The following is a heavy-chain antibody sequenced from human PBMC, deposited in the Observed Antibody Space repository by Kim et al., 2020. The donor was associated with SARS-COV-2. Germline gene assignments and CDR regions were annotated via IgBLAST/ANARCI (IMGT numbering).Heavy chain of an antibody. Sequence: ASVKVSCKASGYTFTSYGISWVRQAPGQGLEWMGWISAYNGNTNYAQKLQGRVTMTTDTSTSTAYMELRSLRSDDAAVYYCASLGYCSGGSCYAGVMGDYYYYGMDVWGQGTTVTVSS. D-gene: IGHD2-15*01. CDR3: ASLGYCSGGSCYAGVMGDYYYYGMDV. CDR2: ISAYNGNT. V-gene: IGHV1-18*01. J-gene: IGHJ6*02. CDR1: GYTFTSYG.